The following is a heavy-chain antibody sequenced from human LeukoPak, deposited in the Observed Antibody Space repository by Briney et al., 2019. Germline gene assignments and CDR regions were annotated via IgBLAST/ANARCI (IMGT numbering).Heavy chain of an antibody. CDR1: GGTFSSYA. CDR2: IIPIFGTA. D-gene: IGHD5-24*01. V-gene: IGHV1-69*13. J-gene: IGHJ4*02. CDR3: ATDPRRRDGYNFFDY. Sequence: ASVKVSCKASGGTFSSYAISWVRQAPGQGLEWMGGIIPIFGTANYAQKFQGRVTITADESTSTAYMELSSLRSEDTAVYYCATDPRRRDGYNFFDYWGQGTLVTVSS.